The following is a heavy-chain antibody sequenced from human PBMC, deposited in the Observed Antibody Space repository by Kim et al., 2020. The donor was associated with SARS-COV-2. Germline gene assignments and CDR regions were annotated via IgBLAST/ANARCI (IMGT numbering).Heavy chain of an antibody. Sequence: ASVKVSCKASGYTFISYYMQWVRQAPGQGLEWMGIINPSGGNINYAQNFQGRVSMTRDTSTSTVYMELSSLRSEDTAVYYCARSRDSSDTHPYGMDVWGQ. CDR2: INPSGGNI. CDR1: GYTFISYY. D-gene: IGHD6-25*01. V-gene: IGHV1-46*01. J-gene: IGHJ6*02. CDR3: ARSRDSSDTHPYGMDV.